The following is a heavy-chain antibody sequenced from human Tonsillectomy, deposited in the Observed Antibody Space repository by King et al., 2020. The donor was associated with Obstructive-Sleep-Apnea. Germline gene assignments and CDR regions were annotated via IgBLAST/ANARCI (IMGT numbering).Heavy chain of an antibody. Sequence: VQLVESGGGLVQPGGSLRLSCAASGFTVSSNYVSWVRQAPGKGLEWVSVIYIGGSTYYADSVKGRFTISRDNSKNPLYLQMDSLRAEDTAVYYCARDVQIAARGNWGQGTLVTVSS. CDR3: ARDVQIAARGN. CDR1: GFTVSSNY. CDR2: IYIGGST. J-gene: IGHJ4*02. V-gene: IGHV3-66*01. D-gene: IGHD6-6*01.